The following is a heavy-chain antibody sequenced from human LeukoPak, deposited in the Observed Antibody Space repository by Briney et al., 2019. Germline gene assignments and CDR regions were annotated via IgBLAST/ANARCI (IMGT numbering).Heavy chain of an antibody. V-gene: IGHV4-31*03. CDR3: AREREDPAVAHYFAY. CDR2: IYYSGST. D-gene: IGHD5-18*01. Sequence: SDTVSLTCTVSGGPLNIAGHYWSWIRHHPGNRLELIVYIYYSGSTHYNPSLEIRVTMSIDTSKSQFFLNLSSVTAAATAVYHCAREREDPAVAHYFAYWGQGTLVTVSS. J-gene: IGHJ4*02. CDR1: GGPLNIAGHY.